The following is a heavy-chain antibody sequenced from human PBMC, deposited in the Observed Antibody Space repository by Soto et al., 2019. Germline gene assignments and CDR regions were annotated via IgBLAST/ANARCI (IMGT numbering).Heavy chain of an antibody. V-gene: IGHV4-39*01. Sequence: PSETLSLTCTVSGRTFSINADFWYLAWIRQPPGKGLEWIGSIDNGGNTYYNPPLKSRVIISADTSKNQFSLSLNSVTAADTAVYYCVKRSLLVDPNWGQGILVTVSS. CDR2: IDNGGNT. CDR3: VKRSLLVDPN. J-gene: IGHJ4*02. CDR1: GRTFSINADF. D-gene: IGHD2-21*01.